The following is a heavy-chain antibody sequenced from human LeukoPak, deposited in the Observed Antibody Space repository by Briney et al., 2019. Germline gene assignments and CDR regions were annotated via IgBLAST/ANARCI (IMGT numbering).Heavy chain of an antibody. CDR2: ISSSGSTI. CDR1: GFSFSSHD. CDR3: AELGITMIGGV. D-gene: IGHD3-10*02. V-gene: IGHV3-48*03. J-gene: IGHJ6*04. Sequence: GGSLRLSCATSGFSFSSHDMNWVRQAPGKGLEWVSYISSSGSTIYYADSVKGRFTISRDNAKNSLHLQMNSLRAEDTAVYYCAELGITMIGGVWGKGTTVTISS.